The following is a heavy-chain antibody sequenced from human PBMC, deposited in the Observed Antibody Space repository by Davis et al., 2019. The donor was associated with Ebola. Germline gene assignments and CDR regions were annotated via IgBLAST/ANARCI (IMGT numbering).Heavy chain of an antibody. V-gene: IGHV4-61*01. CDR2: IYYSGST. J-gene: IGHJ4*02. CDR1: GGSVSSGSYY. CDR3: ARDGALGYSSSWPLLSKFDY. D-gene: IGHD6-13*01. Sequence: PSETLSLTCTVSGGSVSSGSYYWSWIRQPPGKGLEWIGYIYYSGSTNYNPSLKSRVTISVDTSKNQFSLKLSSVTAADTAVYYCARDGALGYSSSWPLLSKFDYWGQGTLVTVSS.